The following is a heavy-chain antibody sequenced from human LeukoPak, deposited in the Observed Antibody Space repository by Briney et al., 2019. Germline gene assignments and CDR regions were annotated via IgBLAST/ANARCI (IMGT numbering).Heavy chain of an antibody. CDR2: INSDGSST. CDR1: GFTFSSYW. CDR3: ARELRVRLMDV. D-gene: IGHD3-10*01. Sequence: GGSLRLSCAASGFTFSSYWMHWVRQAPGKGLVWVSRINSDGSSTSYADSVKGRFTISRDNAKNSLYLQMNSLRAEDTAVYYCARELRVRLMDVWGKGTTVTISS. V-gene: IGHV3-74*01. J-gene: IGHJ6*03.